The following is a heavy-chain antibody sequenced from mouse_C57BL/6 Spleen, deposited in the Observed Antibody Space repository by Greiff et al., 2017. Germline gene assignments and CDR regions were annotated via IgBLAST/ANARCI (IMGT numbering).Heavy chain of an antibody. CDR2: IVPVDGET. J-gene: IGHJ1*03. Sequence: EVQLQQSGAELVKPGASVKLPCTAPGSNITDYYMHWVKQRTEQGLEWIGRIVPVDGETTYAPKFQGKATITADTSSNTAYLQLSSLTSEDTAVYYGARVTTVVAAEGWYFDVWGTGTTVTVSS. D-gene: IGHD1-1*01. V-gene: IGHV14-2*01. CDR1: GSNITDYY. CDR3: ARVTTVVAAEGWYFDV.